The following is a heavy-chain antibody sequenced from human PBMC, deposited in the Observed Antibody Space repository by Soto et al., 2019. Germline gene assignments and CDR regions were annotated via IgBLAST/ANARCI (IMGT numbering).Heavy chain of an antibody. J-gene: IGHJ6*02. CDR1: GYTLTSHG. Sequence: QVQLVQSGAEVKKPGASVKVSCKASGYTLTSHGISWVRQAPGQGLEWMGWISAYNGNTNYAQKLQGRVTMTTDTSTSTAYMELRSLRSDDTAVYYCAREGGNSGVPWEYSYGMDVWGQGTTVTVSS. CDR3: AREGGNSGVPWEYSYGMDV. D-gene: IGHD1-26*01. V-gene: IGHV1-18*01. CDR2: ISAYNGNT.